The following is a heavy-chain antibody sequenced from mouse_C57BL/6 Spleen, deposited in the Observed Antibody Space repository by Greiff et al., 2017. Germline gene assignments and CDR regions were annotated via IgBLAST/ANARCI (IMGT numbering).Heavy chain of an antibody. CDR2: IDPSDSYT. CDR1: GYTFTSYW. CDR3: GRSRGYYYAMDY. V-gene: IGHV1-69*01. J-gene: IGHJ4*01. Sequence: QVQLQQPGAELVMPGASVKLSCKASGYTFTSYWMHWVKQRPGQGLEWIGEIDPSDSYTNYNQKFKGKSTLTVDKSSSTAYMPLSSLTSEDSAVYYGGRSRGYYYAMDYWGQGTSVTVSS.